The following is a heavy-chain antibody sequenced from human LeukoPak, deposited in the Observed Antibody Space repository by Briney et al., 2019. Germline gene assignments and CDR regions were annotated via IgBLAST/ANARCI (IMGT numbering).Heavy chain of an antibody. D-gene: IGHD3-22*01. CDR2: IRYDAINK. J-gene: IGHJ4*02. CDR1: GFSFNTYG. CDR3: AKSARPKYYYDSSGYYIPRGSFDY. Sequence: GGSLRLSCAVSGFSFNTYGMHWVRQAPGKGLEWVAFIRYDAINKYYADSVKGRFTISRDNSKNTLYLQMNSLRAEDTAVYYCAKSARPKYYYDSSGYYIPRGSFDYWGQGTLVTVSS. V-gene: IGHV3-30*02.